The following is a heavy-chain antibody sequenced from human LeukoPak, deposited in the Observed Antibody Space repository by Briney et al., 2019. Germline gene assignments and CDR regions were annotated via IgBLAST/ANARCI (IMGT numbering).Heavy chain of an antibody. D-gene: IGHD3-10*01. CDR2: INPNSGGT. J-gene: IGHJ5*02. CDR3: ARAPLWFGEFGFDP. V-gene: IGHV1-2*02. CDR1: GYTFTGYY. Sequence: ASVKVSCKASGYTFTGYYMHWVRQAPGQGLEWMGWINPNSGGTNYAQKFQGRVTMTRDTSISTAYMELSRLRSDDTAVYYCARAPLWFGEFGFDPWGQGTLVPVSS.